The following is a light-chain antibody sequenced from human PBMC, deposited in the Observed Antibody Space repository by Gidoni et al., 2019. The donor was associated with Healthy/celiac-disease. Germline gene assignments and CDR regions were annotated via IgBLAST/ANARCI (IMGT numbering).Light chain of an antibody. CDR3: QQSYSFGLT. CDR1: QSISSY. J-gene: IGKJ4*01. V-gene: IGKV1-39*01. CDR2: AAS. Sequence: DIQMTQSPSSLSASVGDRVTITCRASQSISSYLNWYQQKPGKAPKLLIYAASSLQSGVPSRFSGSGSGTDFTLTISSLQPEDFATYYCQQSYSFGLTFGGXTKVEIK.